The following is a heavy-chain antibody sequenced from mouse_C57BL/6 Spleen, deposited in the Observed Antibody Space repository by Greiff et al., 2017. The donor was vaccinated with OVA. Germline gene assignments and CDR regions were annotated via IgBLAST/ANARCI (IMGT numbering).Heavy chain of an antibody. V-gene: IGHV5-12*01. D-gene: IGHD2-10*02. J-gene: IGHJ4*01. Sequence: DVQLVESGGGLVQPGGSLKLSCAASGFTFSDYYMYWVRQTPEKRLEWVAYISNGGGSTYYPDTVKGRFTISRDNAKNTLYLQMSRLKSEDTAMYYCARQRVWMDYWGQGTSVTVSS. CDR3: ARQRVWMDY. CDR2: ISNGGGST. CDR1: GFTFSDYY.